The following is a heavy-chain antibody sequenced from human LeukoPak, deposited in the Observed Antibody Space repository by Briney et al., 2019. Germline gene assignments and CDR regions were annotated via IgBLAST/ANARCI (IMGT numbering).Heavy chain of an antibody. CDR2: ISGSGGST. CDR3: AKDLDFYGGNFYWYFDL. CDR1: GFTFSSYA. D-gene: IGHD4-23*01. V-gene: IGHV3-23*01. Sequence: GGSLRLSCAASGFTFSSYAMSWVRQAPGKGLEWVSAISGSGGSTYYADSVKGRFTISRDNSKNTLYLQMNSLRAEDTAVYYCAKDLDFYGGNFYWYFDLWGRGTLVTVSS. J-gene: IGHJ2*01.